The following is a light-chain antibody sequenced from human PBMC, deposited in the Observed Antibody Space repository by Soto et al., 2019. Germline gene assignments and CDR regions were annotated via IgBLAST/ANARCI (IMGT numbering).Light chain of an antibody. V-gene: IGKV1-17*01. CDR3: QQYNSYS. CDR2: GSS. J-gene: IGKJ1*01. CDR1: QVIRNE. Sequence: DIPLSQSPPSLSASSGARPTIICRARQVIRNELAWYQKKPGRATKRLIYGSSSLQSGVASRFSGSGYGTEFTLTISSPQADDFASYYYQQYNSYSFGQGTKVDIK.